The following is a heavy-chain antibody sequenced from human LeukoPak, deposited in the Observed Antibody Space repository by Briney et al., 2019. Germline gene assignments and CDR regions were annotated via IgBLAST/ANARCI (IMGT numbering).Heavy chain of an antibody. Sequence: SQTLSLTCAVSGGSISSGGYSWSWLRQPPGKGLEWIGYIYHSGSTYYNPSLKSRVTISVDRSKNQFSLKLSSVTAADTAVYYCARGFDYCSSTSCYAPWGMDVWGQGTTVTVSS. CDR3: ARGFDYCSSTSCYAPWGMDV. J-gene: IGHJ6*02. CDR1: GGSISSGGYS. D-gene: IGHD2-2*01. CDR2: IYHSGST. V-gene: IGHV4-30-2*01.